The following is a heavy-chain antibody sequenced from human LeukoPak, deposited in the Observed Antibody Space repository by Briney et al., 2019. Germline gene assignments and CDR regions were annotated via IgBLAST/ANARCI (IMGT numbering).Heavy chain of an antibody. CDR1: GGSISSSQW. CDR3: AREGGGSYMDV. V-gene: IGHV4-4*02. Sequence: SETLSLTCAVSGGSISSSQWWTWVRQPPGKGLEWIGEIYHSGSTNYNPSLKSRVSMPVDTSKNQFSLKLSSVTAADTAVYYCAREGGGSYMDVWGKGTTVTISS. D-gene: IGHD3-16*01. CDR2: IYHSGST. J-gene: IGHJ6*03.